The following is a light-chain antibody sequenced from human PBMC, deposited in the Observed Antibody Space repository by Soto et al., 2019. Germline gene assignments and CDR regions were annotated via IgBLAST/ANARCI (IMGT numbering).Light chain of an antibody. CDR1: QSVSSSY. CDR3: QQYGTSPIT. V-gene: IGKV3-20*01. Sequence: EIVLTQSPGTLSLSPGERATLSCRASQSVSSSYLAWYQQKPGQAPRLLIYAASKRATGIPDRFSGSGSGTDFTLTISRLEPEDFALYYCQQYGTSPITFGQGTRLEIK. CDR2: AAS. J-gene: IGKJ5*01.